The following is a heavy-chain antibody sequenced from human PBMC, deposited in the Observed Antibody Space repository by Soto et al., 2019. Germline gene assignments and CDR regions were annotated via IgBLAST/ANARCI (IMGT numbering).Heavy chain of an antibody. CDR2: ISYSGTT. V-gene: IGHV4-59*01. CDR1: GGSLSSYY. CDR3: AREGYNFGPYDY. D-gene: IGHD5-18*01. J-gene: IGHJ4*02. Sequence: SETLSLTCTVSGGSLSSYYWSWIRRPPGMGLEWIASISYSGTTNYNSSLKSRVTISIDTSKNQFSLKFNSVTAADTAVYYCAREGYNFGPYDYWGQGALVTVSS.